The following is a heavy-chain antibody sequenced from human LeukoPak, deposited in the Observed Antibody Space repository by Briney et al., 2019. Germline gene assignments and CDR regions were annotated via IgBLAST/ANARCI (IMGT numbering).Heavy chain of an antibody. Sequence: GGSLRLSCAASGFTFSSYGMQWVRQAPGKGLEWVAVISYEGSTSYYADSVKGRFTISRDNSKNTLYLQMNGLRAEDTAVYYCAKEGFGNYYSAYFDYWGQGTLVTVPS. CDR3: AKEGFGNYYSAYFDY. CDR1: GFTFSSYG. J-gene: IGHJ4*02. CDR2: ISYEGSTS. V-gene: IGHV3-30*18. D-gene: IGHD1-26*01.